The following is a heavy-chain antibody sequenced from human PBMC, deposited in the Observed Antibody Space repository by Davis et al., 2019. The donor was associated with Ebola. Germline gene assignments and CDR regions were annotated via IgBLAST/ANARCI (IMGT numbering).Heavy chain of an antibody. J-gene: IGHJ4*02. CDR2: IYAGDSDT. Sequence: TVSCKGSGYGFGDYWIAWVRQTPGKGLEWMGIIYAGDSDTRYSPSFEGQVTISVDRYITTAYLQWRSLRASDTGTYYCARQESLYGSSDYWGQGSLVTVSS. D-gene: IGHD3-22*01. V-gene: IGHV5-51*01. CDR3: ARQESLYGSSDY. CDR1: GYGFGDYW.